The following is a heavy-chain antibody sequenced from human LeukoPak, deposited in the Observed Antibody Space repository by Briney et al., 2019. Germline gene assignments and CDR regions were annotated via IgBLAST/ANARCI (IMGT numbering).Heavy chain of an antibody. J-gene: IGHJ3*02. Sequence: ASETLSLTCTVSGGSISSYYWSWIRQPPGKGLEWIGYTYTSGSTNYNPSLKSRVTISVDTSKNQFSLKLSSVTAADTAVYYCARHFSGAFDIWGQGTMVTVSS. CDR3: ARHFSGAFDI. D-gene: IGHD3-3*02. CDR1: GGSISSYY. V-gene: IGHV4-4*09. CDR2: TYTSGST.